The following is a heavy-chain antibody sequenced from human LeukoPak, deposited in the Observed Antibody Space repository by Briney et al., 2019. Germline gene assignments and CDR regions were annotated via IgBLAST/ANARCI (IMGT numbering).Heavy chain of an antibody. J-gene: IGHJ6*03. D-gene: IGHD2-15*01. CDR1: GGSFSGYY. Sequence: PSETLSLTCAVYGGSFSGYYWSWIRQPPGKGLEWIGEINHSGSTNYNPSLKSRVTMSVDTSKNQFSLKLSSVTAADTAVYYCARGNYSTFHYYYYYMDVWGKGTTVTISS. CDR3: ARGNYSTFHYYYYYMDV. V-gene: IGHV4-34*01. CDR2: INHSGST.